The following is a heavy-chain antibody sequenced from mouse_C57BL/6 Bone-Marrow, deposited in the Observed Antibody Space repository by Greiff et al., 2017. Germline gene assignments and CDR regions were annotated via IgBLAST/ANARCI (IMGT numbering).Heavy chain of an antibody. CDR1: GYTFTDYE. CDR2: IDPETGGT. J-gene: IGHJ2*01. V-gene: IGHV1-15*01. D-gene: IGHD1-1*01. CDR3: TRSHITTVVALDY. Sequence: VQLQESGAELVRPGASVTLSCKASGYTFTDYEMHWVKQTPVHGLEWIGAIDPETGGTAYNQKFKGKAILTADKSSSTAYMELRSLTSEDSAVYYCTRSHITTVVALDYWGQGTTLTVSS.